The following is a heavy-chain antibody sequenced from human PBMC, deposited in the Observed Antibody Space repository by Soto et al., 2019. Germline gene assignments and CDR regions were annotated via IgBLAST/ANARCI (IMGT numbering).Heavy chain of an antibody. CDR2: INGGGGGT. Sequence: PGGSLRLSCDASGFTFSTYAFTWVRQAPGKGLEWVSSINGGGGGTYYADSVKGRFTISRDNSQNTLYLQMNSLRGEDTAVYYCAKGRRTTGTNPPDYWGQGTLVTVSS. D-gene: IGHD1-1*01. CDR3: AKGRRTTGTNPPDY. CDR1: GFTFSTYA. J-gene: IGHJ4*02. V-gene: IGHV3-23*01.